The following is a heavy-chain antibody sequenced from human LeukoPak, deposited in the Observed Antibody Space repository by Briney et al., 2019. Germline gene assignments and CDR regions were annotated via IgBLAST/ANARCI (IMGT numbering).Heavy chain of an antibody. D-gene: IGHD1-26*01. V-gene: IGHV1-18*01. Sequence: ASVKVSCRTSGYIFRNFGINWVRQAPGQGLEWVGWISGYNGNTKYAQKFKGRVIMTTDTSTRIGYMELRSLRSDDTAVYYCARDGGSYYFDYWGQGTLVTVSS. CDR3: ARDGGSYYFDY. CDR2: ISGYNGNT. J-gene: IGHJ4*02. CDR1: GYIFRNFG.